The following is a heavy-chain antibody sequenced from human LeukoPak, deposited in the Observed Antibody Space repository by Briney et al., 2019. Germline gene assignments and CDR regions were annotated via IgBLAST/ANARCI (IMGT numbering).Heavy chain of an antibody. CDR3: AKSNGYDYVWGSYRPRRNMKGY. CDR1: GFTFSSYA. J-gene: IGHJ4*02. Sequence: GGSLRLSCAASGFTFSSYAMHWVRQAPGKGLEWVAVISYDGSNKYYADSVKGRFTISRDNSKNTLYLQMNSLRAEDTAVYYRAKSNGYDYVWGSYRPRRNMKGYWGQGTLVTVSS. D-gene: IGHD3-16*02. V-gene: IGHV3-30*04. CDR2: ISYDGSNK.